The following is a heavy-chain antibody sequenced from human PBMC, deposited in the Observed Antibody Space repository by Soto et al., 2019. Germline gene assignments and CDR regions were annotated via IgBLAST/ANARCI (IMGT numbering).Heavy chain of an antibody. CDR3: ARHRNLGGG. D-gene: IGHD3-16*01. Sequence: GGSLRLSCAASGFTFSSSWLTWVRQAPGKGLEWMANINEDGSEKYYVDSVKGRFTISRDNARNSLYLQMNSLRVDDTAVYYCARHRNLGGGWGKGTRVTVSS. J-gene: IGHJ4*02. V-gene: IGHV3-7*03. CDR2: INEDGSEK. CDR1: GFTFSSSW.